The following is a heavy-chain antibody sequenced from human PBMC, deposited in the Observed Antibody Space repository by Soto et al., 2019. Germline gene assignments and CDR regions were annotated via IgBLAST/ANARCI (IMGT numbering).Heavy chain of an antibody. D-gene: IGHD2-15*01. V-gene: IGHV1-69*01. CDR1: GGTFSSYA. CDR2: IFPIFGTA. CDR3: AEGYCSGGSCYSLFDY. J-gene: IGHJ4*02. Sequence: QVQLVQSGAEVKKPGSSVQVSCKASGGTFSSYAISWVRQAPGQGLEWMGGIFPIFGTANYAQKFQGRVTITADESTSTAYMELSSLRSEDTAVYYCAEGYCSGGSCYSLFDYWGQGTLVTVSS.